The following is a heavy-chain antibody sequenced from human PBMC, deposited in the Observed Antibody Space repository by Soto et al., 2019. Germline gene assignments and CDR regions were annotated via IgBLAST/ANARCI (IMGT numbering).Heavy chain of an antibody. CDR2: INPIFGTA. Sequence: SVKVSCKASGGTFSSYAISWVRQAPGQGLEWMGGINPIFGTANYAQKFQGRVTITGDESTSTAYVELSSLRSEDMVVYSCVRDSYQRVYQWLPTGGFDYWGQGTLVTVSS. D-gene: IGHD6-19*01. CDR1: GGTFSSYA. J-gene: IGHJ4*02. V-gene: IGHV1-69*13. CDR3: VRDSYQRVYQWLPTGGFDY.